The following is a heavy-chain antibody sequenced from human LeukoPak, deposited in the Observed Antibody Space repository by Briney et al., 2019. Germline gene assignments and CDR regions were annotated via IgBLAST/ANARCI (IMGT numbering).Heavy chain of an antibody. CDR1: GFTFSSYA. J-gene: IGHJ4*02. CDR2: ISYDGSNK. V-gene: IGHV3-30-3*02. CDR3: AKMKWELPEPFFDY. Sequence: PGGSLRLSCAASGFTFSSYAMHWVRQAPGKGLEWVAVISYDGSNKYYADSVKGRFTISRDNSKNTLYLQMNSLRAEDTAVYYCAKMKWELPEPFFDYWGQGTLVTVSS. D-gene: IGHD1-26*01.